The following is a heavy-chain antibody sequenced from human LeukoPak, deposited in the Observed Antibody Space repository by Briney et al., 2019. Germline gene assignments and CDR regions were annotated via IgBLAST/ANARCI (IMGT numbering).Heavy chain of an antibody. CDR3: AKGSDYPDN. CDR1: GFTFSSYG. CDR2: ISYDGSNK. J-gene: IGHJ4*02. V-gene: IGHV3-30*18. Sequence: PGGSLRLSCAASGFTFSSYGMHWVRQAPGKGLEWVAVISYDGSNKYYADSVKGRFTISRDNSKNTLYLQMNSQRAEDTCVYYCAKGSDYPDNWGQGTLVTVSS.